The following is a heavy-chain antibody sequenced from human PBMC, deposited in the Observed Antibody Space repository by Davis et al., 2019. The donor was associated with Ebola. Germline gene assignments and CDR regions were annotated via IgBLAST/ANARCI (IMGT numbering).Heavy chain of an antibody. D-gene: IGHD6-13*01. CDR3: TTILYSSSWYTRDY. CDR2: IRSKANSYAT. Sequence: GESLKISCAASGFTFSGSAMHWVRQASGKGLEWVGRIRSKANSYATAYAASVKGRFTISRDDSKNTAYLQMNSLKTEDTAVYYCTTILYSSSWYTRDYWGQGTLVTVSS. V-gene: IGHV3-73*01. J-gene: IGHJ4*02. CDR1: GFTFSGSA.